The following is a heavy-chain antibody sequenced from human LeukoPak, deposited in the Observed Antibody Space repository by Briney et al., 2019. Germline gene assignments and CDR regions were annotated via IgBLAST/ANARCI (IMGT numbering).Heavy chain of an antibody. CDR3: AREPTSAIYYYYGMDV. CDR1: GFTFSSYA. V-gene: IGHV3-66*01. D-gene: IGHD5-12*01. CDR2: IYSGGST. Sequence: GGSLRLSCAASGFTFSSYAMSWVRQAPGKGLEWVSVIYSGGSTYYADSVKGRFTISRDNSKNTLYLQMNSLRAEDTAVYYCAREPTSAIYYYYGMDVWGQGTTVTVSS. J-gene: IGHJ6*02.